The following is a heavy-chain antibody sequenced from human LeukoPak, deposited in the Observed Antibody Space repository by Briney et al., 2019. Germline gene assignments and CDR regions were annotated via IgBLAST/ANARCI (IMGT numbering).Heavy chain of an antibody. D-gene: IGHD3-10*01. CDR2: IYWDDDK. Sequence: ASGPTLVKPTQTLTLTCTFSGFSLSTSGVGVGWIRQPPGKALEWLALIYWDDDKRYSPSLKSRLTITKDTSKNQVVLTMTNMDPVDTATYYCAHGEAMVRGVNWFDPWGQGTLVTVSS. J-gene: IGHJ5*02. CDR1: GFSLSTSGVG. CDR3: AHGEAMVRGVNWFDP. V-gene: IGHV2-5*02.